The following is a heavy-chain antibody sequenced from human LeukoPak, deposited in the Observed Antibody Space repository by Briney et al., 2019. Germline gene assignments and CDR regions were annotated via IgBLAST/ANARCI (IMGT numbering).Heavy chain of an antibody. CDR3: TRGELPDY. CDR1: GYTFTNYY. CDR2: IYPGDSDT. D-gene: IGHD1-7*01. J-gene: IGHJ4*02. Sequence: GESLKISCNGSGYTFTNYYIAWVRQLPGKGLEWMGIIYPGDSDTRYSPSFQGQVTISADKSISTAYLQWSSLKASDTAMYYCTRGELPDYWGQGTLVTVSS. V-gene: IGHV5-51*01.